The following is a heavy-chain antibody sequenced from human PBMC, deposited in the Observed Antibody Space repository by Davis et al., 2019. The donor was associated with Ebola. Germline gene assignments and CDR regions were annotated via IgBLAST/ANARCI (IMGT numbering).Heavy chain of an antibody. V-gene: IGHV3-23*01. CDR3: AKDNTGDPGELFDY. Sequence: PGGSLRLSCAASGFTFSNYVMSWVRQAPGRGLEWVSGISGSGRSTYYVDSVKGRFTISRDNSKNTLYLQMNSLRAEDTAVYYCAKDNTGDPGELFDYWGQGTLVTVSS. D-gene: IGHD7-27*01. J-gene: IGHJ4*02. CDR2: ISGSGRST. CDR1: GFTFSNYV.